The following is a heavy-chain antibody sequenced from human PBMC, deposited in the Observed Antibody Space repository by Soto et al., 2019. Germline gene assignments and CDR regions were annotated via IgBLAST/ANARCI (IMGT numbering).Heavy chain of an antibody. D-gene: IGHD2-15*01. V-gene: IGHV3-30-3*01. Sequence: GGSLRLSCAASGFTFSSYAMHWVRQAPGKGLEWVAVISYDGSNKYYADSVKGRFTISRDNSKNTLYLQMNSLRAEDTAVYYCARVRKDIWYYYGMDVWGQGTTVTVSS. CDR1: GFTFSSYA. CDR3: ARVRKDIWYYYGMDV. CDR2: ISYDGSNK. J-gene: IGHJ6*02.